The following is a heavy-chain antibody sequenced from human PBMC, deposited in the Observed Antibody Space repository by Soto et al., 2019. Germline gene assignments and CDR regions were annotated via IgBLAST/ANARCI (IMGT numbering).Heavy chain of an antibody. CDR1: GYSFTSYW. Sequence: PGESLKISCKGSGYSFTSYWIGWVRQMPGKGLEWMGIIYPGDSDTRYSPSFQGQVTISADKSISTAYLQWSSLKASDTAMYYCARLQGCVYSYGLDYYVMDVWGKGTTVTVSP. J-gene: IGHJ6*04. V-gene: IGHV5-51*01. CDR3: ARLQGCVYSYGLDYYVMDV. D-gene: IGHD5-18*01. CDR2: IYPGDSDT.